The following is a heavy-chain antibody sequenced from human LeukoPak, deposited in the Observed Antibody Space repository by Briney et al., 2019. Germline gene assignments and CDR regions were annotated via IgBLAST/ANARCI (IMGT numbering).Heavy chain of an antibody. D-gene: IGHD3-22*01. V-gene: IGHV3-23*01. CDR2: ISGSGGST. CDR1: GFTFSSYG. J-gene: IGHJ2*01. Sequence: GGSLRLSCAASGFTFSSYGMSWVRQAPGKGLEWVSAISGSGGSTYYADSVKGRFTISRDNSKNTLYLQMNSLRAEDTAVYYCAKDHPEGSSGYYLGENWYFDLWGRGTLVTVSS. CDR3: AKDHPEGSSGYYLGENWYFDL.